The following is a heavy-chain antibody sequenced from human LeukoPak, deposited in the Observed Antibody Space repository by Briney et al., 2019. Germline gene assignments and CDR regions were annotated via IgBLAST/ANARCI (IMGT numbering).Heavy chain of an antibody. Sequence: SETLSLTCTVSGGSISSYFWSWIRLSPGKGLEWIGYIYSSGSTNYNPSLRSRVTISVDTFKRQFSLKVNSVTAADTAVYYCARRYRGFFDYWGQGILVTVSS. CDR3: ARRYRGFFDY. CDR1: GGSISSYF. J-gene: IGHJ4*02. V-gene: IGHV4-59*01. CDR2: IYSSGST. D-gene: IGHD3-16*02.